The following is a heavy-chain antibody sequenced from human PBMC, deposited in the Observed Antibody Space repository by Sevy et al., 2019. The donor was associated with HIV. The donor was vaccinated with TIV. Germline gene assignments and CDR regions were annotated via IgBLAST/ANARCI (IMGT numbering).Heavy chain of an antibody. Sequence: GGSLRLSCAASGLTLTTTGMSWVRQAPGKGLEWVAGVTSDGTTYYADSVRDRFTVSRDNPKNTLYLQLNSLRADDTAVFDCAGGDTTMITDLDYWGQGTLVTVSS. V-gene: IGHV3-23*01. CDR2: VTSDGTT. CDR3: AGGDTTMITDLDY. D-gene: IGHD3-16*01. J-gene: IGHJ4*02. CDR1: GLTLTTTG.